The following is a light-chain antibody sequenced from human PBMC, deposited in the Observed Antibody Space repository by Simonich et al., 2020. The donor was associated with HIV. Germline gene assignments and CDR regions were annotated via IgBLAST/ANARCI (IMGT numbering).Light chain of an antibody. J-gene: IGKJ5*01. V-gene: IGKV4-1*01. CDR2: WAY. CDR3: QQYYSTPIS. Sequence: DIVMTQSPDSLAVSLGERATINCKSSQSVLYSSNNKNYLAWYQQKPGQPPKLLIYWAYTRESGFPDRFSGSGSGTDFTLTISSLQAEDVAVYYCQQYYSTPISFGQGTRLEIK. CDR1: QSVLYSSNNKNY.